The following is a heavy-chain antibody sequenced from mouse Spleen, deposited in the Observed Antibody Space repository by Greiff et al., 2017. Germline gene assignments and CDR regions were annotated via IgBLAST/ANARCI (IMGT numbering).Heavy chain of an antibody. CDR2: IDPSDSYT. D-gene: IGHD1-1*01. CDR1: GYTFTSYW. J-gene: IGHJ4*01. V-gene: IGHV1-69*02. CDR3: ARRNYYGSSYAMDY. Sequence: VQLQQPGAELVKPGASVKLSCKASGYTFTSYWMHWVKQRPGQGLEWIGEIDPSDSYTNYNQKFKGKATLTVDKSSSTAYMQLSSLTSEDSAVYYCARRNYYGSSYAMDYWGQGTSVTVSS.